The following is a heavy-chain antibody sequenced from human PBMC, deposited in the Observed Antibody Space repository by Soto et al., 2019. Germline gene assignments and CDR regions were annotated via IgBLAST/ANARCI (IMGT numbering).Heavy chain of an antibody. J-gene: IGHJ4*02. CDR1: GYTFTGYY. CDR2: INPNSGGT. V-gene: IGHV1-2*02. CDR3: AREDLPAIAAECPFFDH. D-gene: IGHD6-6*01. Sequence: ASVKVSCQASGYTFTGYYMHWVRQGPGQGLEWMGWINPNSGGTNYAQKFQGRVTMTRDTSISTAYMELSRLRPDDTAVYYCAREDLPAIAAECPFFDHWGQGTLVTVSS.